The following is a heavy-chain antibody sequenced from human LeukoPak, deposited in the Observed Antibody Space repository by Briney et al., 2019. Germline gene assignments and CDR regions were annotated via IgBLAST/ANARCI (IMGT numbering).Heavy chain of an antibody. CDR2: ISGSGDNT. V-gene: IGHV3-23*01. J-gene: IGHJ4*02. D-gene: IGHD3-22*01. CDR1: GFTFSSYA. Sequence: GGSLRLSCAASGFTFSSYAMSWVRQAPGKGLEWVSGISGSGDNTYYADSVKGRFTISRDNPKNTLYVQVNSLGTEDTAAYYCAKGSYYDSSGSFYFDYWGQGTLVTVSS. CDR3: AKGSYYDSSGSFYFDY.